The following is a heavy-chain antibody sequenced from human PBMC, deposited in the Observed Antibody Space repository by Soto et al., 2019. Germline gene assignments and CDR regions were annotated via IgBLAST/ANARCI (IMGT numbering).Heavy chain of an antibody. CDR1: GFTFRSSW. Sequence: PWGSLRLSCAASGFTFRSSWMHWVRQAPGKGLVWVSHINSDVTDANYADSVKGRFTISRDNAKNTVYLQMNSLRAEDTAVYYCARDRRVSGSYCDSWGKGNMVTVSS. D-gene: IGHD1-26*01. CDR2: INSDVTDA. V-gene: IGHV3-74*01. CDR3: ARDRRVSGSYCDS. J-gene: IGHJ4*02.